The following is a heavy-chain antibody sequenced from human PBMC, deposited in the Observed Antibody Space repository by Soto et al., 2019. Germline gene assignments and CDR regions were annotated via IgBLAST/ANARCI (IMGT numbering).Heavy chain of an antibody. CDR1: GFTLSLYP. CDR2: ISAGGDST. CDR3: ARRV. V-gene: IGHV3-23*01. J-gene: IGHJ4*02. Sequence: EVKVLESGGGLVQPGGSLRLSCATSGFTLSLYPMNWVRQAPGKGLEWVSGISAGGDSTYYADSVKGRFTIFRDNSKNSVYLQMNSLRVEDTAVYYCARRVWGQGTLVTVSS.